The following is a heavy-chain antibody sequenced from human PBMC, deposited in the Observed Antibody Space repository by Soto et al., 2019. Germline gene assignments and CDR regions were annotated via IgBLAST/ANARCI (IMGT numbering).Heavy chain of an antibody. D-gene: IGHD1-1*01. CDR2: INLRGGTT. CDR3: ARGPNDSDVPRWDY. V-gene: IGHV1-46*02. CDR1: GYNFNQYY. J-gene: IGHJ4*02. Sequence: QVQLVQSGAEVRKPGASVRLSCETSGYNFNQYYIHWVRQAPGQGLEWMGIINLRGGTTEYAHKFRGRGTVTGHTATSTAYMQLSSLRSEDTAVYFCARGPNDSDVPRWDYWGQGTLVTVSS.